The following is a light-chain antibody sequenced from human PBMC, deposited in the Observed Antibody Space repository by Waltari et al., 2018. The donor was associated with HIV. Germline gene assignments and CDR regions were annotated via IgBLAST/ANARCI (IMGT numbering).Light chain of an antibody. CDR2: EVS. V-gene: IGLV2-14*01. CDR1: SSDVGGYNY. Sequence: QSALTQPASVSGSPGQSITIPCTGTSSDVGGYNYVSWYQQHPGKAPKLMIYEVSNRPSGVSNPFSGSKAGNTASLTISGLQAEDEADYYCSSYTSSSTPYVFGTGTKVTVL. J-gene: IGLJ1*01. CDR3: SSYTSSSTPYV.